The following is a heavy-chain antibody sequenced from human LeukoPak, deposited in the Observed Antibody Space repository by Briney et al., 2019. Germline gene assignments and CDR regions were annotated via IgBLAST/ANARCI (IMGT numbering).Heavy chain of an antibody. CDR1: GLTFSNAW. D-gene: IGHD3-22*01. V-gene: IGHV3-15*01. CDR2: IRSEADGGTT. J-gene: IGHJ4*02. Sequence: GGSLRLSCVASGLTFSNAWIGWVRQAPGKGLQWVGRIRSEADGGTTGYAAPVKGRFSISRDDSKNMLHLQMNSLKSEDTAVYYCTTGHLRESYCDSLYYWGQGTLVTVSS. CDR3: TTGHLRESYCDSLYY.